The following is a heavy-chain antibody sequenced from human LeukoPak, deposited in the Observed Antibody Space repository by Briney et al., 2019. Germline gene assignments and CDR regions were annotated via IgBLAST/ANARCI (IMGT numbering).Heavy chain of an antibody. D-gene: IGHD6-19*01. V-gene: IGHV1-2*04. CDR1: GYTFTGYS. Sequence: ASVKVSCKTSGYTFTGYSMHWVRQAPGQGLEWMGWINPDSGGTNYAQKFQGWVTMTRDTSISTAYMELSRLRSDDTAVYYCARFGSGPEFSFDYWGQGTLVTVSS. CDR2: INPDSGGT. CDR3: ARFGSGPEFSFDY. J-gene: IGHJ4*02.